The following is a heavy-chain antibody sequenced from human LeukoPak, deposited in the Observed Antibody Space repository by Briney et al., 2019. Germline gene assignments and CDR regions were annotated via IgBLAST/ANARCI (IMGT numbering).Heavy chain of an antibody. V-gene: IGHV1-8*03. D-gene: IGHD3-3*01. CDR2: IDPGGGST. J-gene: IGHJ4*02. CDR3: ARGRVNDFWSGYSSRLFDY. CDR1: GGTFSSYA. Sequence: ASVKVSCKASGGTFSSYAISWVRQAPGQGLEWMGIIDPGGGSTSYTQKFQGRVTITRNTSISTAYMELSSLRSEDTAVYYCARGRVNDFWSGYSSRLFDYWGQGTLVTVSS.